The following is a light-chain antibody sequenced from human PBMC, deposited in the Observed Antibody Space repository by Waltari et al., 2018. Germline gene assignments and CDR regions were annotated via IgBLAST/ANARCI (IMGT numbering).Light chain of an antibody. J-gene: IGLJ1*01. V-gene: IGLV2-14*01. Sequence: QSALTQPASVSGSPGQSITMSCTGTSSDVGGYNFVSWYQHHPGKAPKLIIYEVSSRPSGVSNRFSGSKSGNTASLTISGLQAEDEADYFCSSYISSSTPYVFGTGTKVTVL. CDR3: SSYISSSTPYV. CDR1: SSDVGGYNF. CDR2: EVS.